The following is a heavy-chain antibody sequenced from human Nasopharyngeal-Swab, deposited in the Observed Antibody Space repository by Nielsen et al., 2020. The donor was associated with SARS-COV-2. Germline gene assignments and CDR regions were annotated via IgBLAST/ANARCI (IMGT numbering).Heavy chain of an antibody. CDR2: INAGNGNT. V-gene: IGHV1-3*01. CDR3: ARDRSVLRYVDGLGWFDP. CDR1: GCTFTSYA. J-gene: IGHJ5*02. D-gene: IGHD3-9*01. Sequence: ASVKVSCKASGCTFTSYAMHWVRQAPGQRLEWTGWINAGNGNTKYSQKFQGRVTITRDTSASTAYMELSSLRSEDTAVYYCARDRSVLRYVDGLGWFDPWGQGTLVTVSS.